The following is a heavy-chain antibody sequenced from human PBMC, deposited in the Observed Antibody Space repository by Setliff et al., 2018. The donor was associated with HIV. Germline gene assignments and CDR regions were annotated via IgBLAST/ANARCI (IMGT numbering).Heavy chain of an antibody. V-gene: IGHV4-39*01. D-gene: IGHD7-27*01. CDR3: ARPSLGIGGGALFDY. CDR2: IHFSGST. Sequence: SETLSLTCTVSGASISSSTYYWGWIRQPPGKGLECIGNIHFSGSTYYSPSLRSRVTIYVGTSKRQFFLGLSSVTAADTAVYFCARPSLGIGGGALFDYWGQGILVTVSS. J-gene: IGHJ4*02. CDR1: GASISSSTYY.